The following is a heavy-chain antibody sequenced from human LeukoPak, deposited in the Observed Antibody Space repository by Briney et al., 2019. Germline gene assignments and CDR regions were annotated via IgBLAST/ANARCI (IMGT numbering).Heavy chain of an antibody. J-gene: IGHJ4*02. V-gene: IGHV3-23*01. Sequence: PGGSLRLSCAASGFTFSSYAMSWVRQAPGKGLEWVPAISGSGGSTYYADSVKGRFTISRDNSKNTPYLQMNSLRAEDTAVYYCARGGPHGYYFDYWGQGTLVTVSS. CDR1: GFTFSSYA. CDR2: ISGSGGST. D-gene: IGHD1-26*01. CDR3: ARGGPHGYYFDY.